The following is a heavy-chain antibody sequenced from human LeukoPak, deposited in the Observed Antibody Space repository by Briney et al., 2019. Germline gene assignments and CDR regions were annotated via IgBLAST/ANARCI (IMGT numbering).Heavy chain of an antibody. J-gene: IGHJ3*02. V-gene: IGHV3-23*01. CDR3: AKDRKRTMVRGVTDAFDI. Sequence: GGSLRLSCAASGFTFSSYAMSWVRQAPGKGLEWVSAISGSGGSTYYADSVKGRFTISRDNSKNTLYLQMNSLRVEDTAVYYCAKDRKRTMVRGVTDAFDIWGQGTMVTVSS. CDR2: ISGSGGST. D-gene: IGHD3-10*01. CDR1: GFTFSSYA.